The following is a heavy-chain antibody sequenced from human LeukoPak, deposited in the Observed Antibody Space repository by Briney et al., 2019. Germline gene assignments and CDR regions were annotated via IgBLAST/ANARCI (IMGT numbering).Heavy chain of an antibody. D-gene: IGHD3-10*01. CDR1: RFSFSSYA. CDR2: ISGGGVST. V-gene: IGHV3-23*01. J-gene: IGHJ4*02. Sequence: GSLRLSGASSRFSFSSYAMRFVRQAPGKGLEWVSAISGGGVSTYYADSVKGRFTISRDNSKNTLYLQMNSLRAEDTAVYYCAKGGCLARGLQIWGQGTLVTVSS. CDR3: AKGGCLARGLQI.